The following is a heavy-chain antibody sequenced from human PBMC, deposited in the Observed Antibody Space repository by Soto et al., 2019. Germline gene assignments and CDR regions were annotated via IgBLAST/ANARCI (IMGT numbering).Heavy chain of an antibody. CDR2: ISGSGGST. D-gene: IGHD6-19*01. CDR3: AKDSHSSGWPHYFDY. V-gene: IGHV3-23*01. J-gene: IGHJ4*02. CDR1: GFTFSSYA. Sequence: PGGSLRLSCAASGFTFSSYAMSWVRQAPGKGLEWVAAISGSGGSTYYADSVKGRFTISRDNSKNTLYLQMNSLRAEDTAVYYCAKDSHSSGWPHYFDYWGQGTLVTVSS.